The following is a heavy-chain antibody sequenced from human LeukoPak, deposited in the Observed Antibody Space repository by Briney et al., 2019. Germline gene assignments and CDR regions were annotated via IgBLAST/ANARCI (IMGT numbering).Heavy chain of an antibody. D-gene: IGHD3-22*01. Sequence: GGSLRLSCAASGFTFSSYEMNWVRQAPGKGLEWVSYISSSGSTIYYADSVKGRFTISRDNAKNSLYLQMSSLRAEDTAVYYCVRDGRYYDSSGSRNDYWGQGTLVTVSS. V-gene: IGHV3-48*03. CDR3: VRDGRYYDSSGSRNDY. J-gene: IGHJ4*02. CDR1: GFTFSSYE. CDR2: ISSSGSTI.